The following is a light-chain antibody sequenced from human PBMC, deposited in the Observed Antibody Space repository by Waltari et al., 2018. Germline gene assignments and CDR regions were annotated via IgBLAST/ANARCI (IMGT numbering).Light chain of an antibody. J-gene: IGLJ3*02. Sequence: QSALTQPASASGSPGQSLTISCPGTTYDIGYYDHVSWYQQHLGRAPKLIIYDVRERPSGVSDRFSGSKSGYTASLIISGLQADDEADYYCSSHTTRSTWVFGGGTKLTVL. CDR3: SSHTTRSTWV. V-gene: IGLV2-14*03. CDR1: TYDIGYYDH. CDR2: DVR.